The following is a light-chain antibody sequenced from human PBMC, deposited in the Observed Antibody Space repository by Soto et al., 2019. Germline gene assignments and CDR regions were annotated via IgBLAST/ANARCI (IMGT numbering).Light chain of an antibody. CDR1: QSISSW. CDR3: QQYNSYLYT. J-gene: IGKJ2*01. Sequence: DIQMTQSPSTLSASVGDRVTITCRASQSISSWLAWYQQKPGKAPNLLIYDASSLESGVPSRFSGSGSGTEFTLTISSLQPDDFATYYCQQYNSYLYTFGPGTKLEIK. CDR2: DAS. V-gene: IGKV1-5*01.